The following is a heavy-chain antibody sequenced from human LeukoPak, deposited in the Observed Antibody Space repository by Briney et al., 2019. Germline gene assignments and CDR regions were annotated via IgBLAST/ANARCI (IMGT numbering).Heavy chain of an antibody. CDR3: ARHESIQHGRNWFDP. CDR2: IYPGDSDT. V-gene: IGHV5-51*01. D-gene: IGHD6-6*01. Sequence: GESLKISCKGSGYSFTKYWIGWVRQMPGKGLEWMGIIYPGDSDTRYSPSFQGQVTISADKSISTAYLQWSSLKASDTAMYYCARHESIQHGRNWFDPWGQGTLVTVPS. J-gene: IGHJ5*02. CDR1: GYSFTKYW.